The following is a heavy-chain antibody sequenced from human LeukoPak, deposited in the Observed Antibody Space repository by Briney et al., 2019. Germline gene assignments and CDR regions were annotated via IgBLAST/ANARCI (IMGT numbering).Heavy chain of an antibody. J-gene: IGHJ4*02. V-gene: IGHV4-59*01. Sequence: PSETLSLTCVVYGGSFSGYYWSWIRQPPGKGLEWIGYIYYSGSTNYNPSLKSRVTISVDTSKNQFSLKLSSVTAADTAVYYCARESSSWYGPFDYWGQGTLVTVSS. CDR1: GGSFSGYY. CDR3: ARESSSWYGPFDY. D-gene: IGHD6-13*01. CDR2: IYYSGST.